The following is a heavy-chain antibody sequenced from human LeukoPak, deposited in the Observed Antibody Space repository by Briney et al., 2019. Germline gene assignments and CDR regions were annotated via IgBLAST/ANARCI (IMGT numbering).Heavy chain of an antibody. J-gene: IGHJ6*02. V-gene: IGHV3-30-3*01. D-gene: IGHD3-16*01. CDR2: ISYDGDNE. CDR3: ARVRGGRSWYYYGMDV. CDR1: GFTFSSYS. Sequence: GGSLRLSCAASGFTFSSYSMSWVRQAPGKGLEWLAVISYDGDNEYYADSVKGQFTISRDNSKDRLYLQMNSLRPEDTAMYYCARVRGGRSWYYYGMDVWGRGTTVTVSS.